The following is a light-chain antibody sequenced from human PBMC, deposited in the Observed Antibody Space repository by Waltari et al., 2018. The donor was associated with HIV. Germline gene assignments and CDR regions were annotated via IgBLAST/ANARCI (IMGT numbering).Light chain of an antibody. CDR3: QQYYTTPLT. J-gene: IGKJ4*01. Sequence: DIVMTQSPDSLVVSLGERATINCKSSRSVLSISNDRNYLAWYQQKSGQPPRLLIDWASSREAGVPARFSGSGSRTDFTRTVNRLQAEDVAVYYCQQYYTTPLTFGGGTKVEIK. CDR1: RSVLSISNDRNY. V-gene: IGKV4-1*01. CDR2: WAS.